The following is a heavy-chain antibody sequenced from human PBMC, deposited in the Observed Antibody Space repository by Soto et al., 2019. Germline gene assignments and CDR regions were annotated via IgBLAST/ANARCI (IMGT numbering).Heavy chain of an antibody. D-gene: IGHD3-10*01. V-gene: IGHV1-46*01. Sequence: QVQLVQSGAEVKKPGASVKVSYKASGYTFTSYYMHWVRQAPGQGLEWMGIINPSGGSTSYAQKFQGRVTMTRDTSTSTVYMELSSLRSEDTAVYYCARDPHPTYYYGSGRHFQHWGQGTLVTVSS. CDR3: ARDPHPTYYYGSGRHFQH. CDR1: GYTFTSYY. CDR2: INPSGGST. J-gene: IGHJ1*01.